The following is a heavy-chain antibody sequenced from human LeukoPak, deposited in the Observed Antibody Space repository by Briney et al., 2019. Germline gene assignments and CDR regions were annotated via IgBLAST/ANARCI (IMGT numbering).Heavy chain of an antibody. CDR2: ISYDGSNK. J-gene: IGHJ4*02. CDR1: GFTFSSYG. V-gene: IGHV3-30*18. CDR3: AKSTRSSMIVLPAVDY. D-gene: IGHD3-22*01. Sequence: GRSLRLSCAASGFTFSSYGMHWVRQAPGKGLEWVAVISYDGSNKKYADSVKGRFTISRDNSKNTLYLQMNSLRAEDTAVYYCAKSTRSSMIVLPAVDYWGQGTLVTVSS.